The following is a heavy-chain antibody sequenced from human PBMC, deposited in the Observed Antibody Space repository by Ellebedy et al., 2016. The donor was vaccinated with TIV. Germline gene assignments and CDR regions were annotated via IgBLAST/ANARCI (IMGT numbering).Heavy chain of an antibody. CDR2: ISGSGGST. J-gene: IGHJ3*02. D-gene: IGHD6-19*01. V-gene: IGHV3-23*01. Sequence: GESLKISXAASGFTFSSYSMNWVRQAPGKGLEWVSAISGSGGSTYYADSVKGRFTISRDNSKNTLYLQMNSLRAEDTAVYYCASPAGTKAFDIWGQGTMVTVSS. CDR1: GFTFSSYS. CDR3: ASPAGTKAFDI.